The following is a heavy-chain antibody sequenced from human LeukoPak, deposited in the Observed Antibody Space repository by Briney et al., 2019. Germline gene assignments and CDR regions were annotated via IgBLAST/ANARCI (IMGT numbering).Heavy chain of an antibody. CDR1: GFSVSNAW. V-gene: IGHV3-23*01. CDR3: AKKAQYNGNYPLDY. J-gene: IGHJ4*02. D-gene: IGHD1-26*01. CDR2: TSDRGDYT. Sequence: GGSLRLSCAASGFSVSNAWMTWVRQAPGKGLEWVSGTSDRGDYTYYADSVKGRFTISRDNSKNTLYLQMNSLRAEDTALYFCAKKAQYNGNYPLDYWGQGTLVTVSS.